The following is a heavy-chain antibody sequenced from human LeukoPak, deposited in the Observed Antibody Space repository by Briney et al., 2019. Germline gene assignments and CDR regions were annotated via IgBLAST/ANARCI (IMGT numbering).Heavy chain of an antibody. CDR1: EFNLISYG. Sequence: PGGSLRLSCVASEFNLISYGIQWVRQAPGKGLVWVSRIFTDGTTTSYADSVKGRFTISRDNAKNTLYLQMNSLRAEDTAVYYCARELPREVTLDYWGQGTLVTVSP. J-gene: IGHJ4*01. V-gene: IGHV3-74*01. CDR2: IFTDGTTT. D-gene: IGHD2-21*02. CDR3: ARELPREVTLDY.